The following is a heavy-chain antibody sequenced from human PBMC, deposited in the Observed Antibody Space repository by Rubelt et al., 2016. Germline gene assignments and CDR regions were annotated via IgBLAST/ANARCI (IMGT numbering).Heavy chain of an antibody. CDR2: IYYSGST. V-gene: IGHV4-59*01. D-gene: IGHD5-18*01. CDR3: ARVGDSGGGYGYTGLYYFDY. CDR1: GGSISGYF. J-gene: IGHJ4*02. Sequence: TVSGGSISGYFWSWIRQPPGKGLEWIGYIYYSGSTNYNSSLKSRVTISVDTSKSQFSLNLSSVTAAATAEYYCARVGDSGGGYGYTGLYYFDYWGQGTLVTVSS.